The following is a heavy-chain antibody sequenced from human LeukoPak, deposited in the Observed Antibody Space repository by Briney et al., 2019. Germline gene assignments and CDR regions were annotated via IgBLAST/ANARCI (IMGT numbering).Heavy chain of an antibody. J-gene: IGHJ4*02. CDR2: IYSDNT. V-gene: IGHV3-53*01. CDR1: GFTFSSNS. CDR3: ARRACAYSHPYDY. Sequence: GGSLRLSCTVSGFTFSSNSMSWVRQAPGKGLEWVSFIYSDNTHYSDSEKGRFTISRDNSKNTLYLQMNSLRAEDTAVYCCARRACAYSHPYDYWGQGTLVTVSS. D-gene: IGHD4/OR15-4a*01.